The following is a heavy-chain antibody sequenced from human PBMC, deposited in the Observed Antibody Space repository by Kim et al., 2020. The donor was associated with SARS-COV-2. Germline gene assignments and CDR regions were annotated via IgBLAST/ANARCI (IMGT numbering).Heavy chain of an antibody. Sequence: GGSLRLSCAASGFTFSSYGMHWVRQAPGKGLEWVAGIWYDGSNKYYADSVKGRFTISRENSKNTLYLQMNSLRAEDTAVYDCARDFFEPIAAAERVDYWG. CDR2: IWYDGSNK. V-gene: IGHV3-33*01. J-gene: IGHJ4*01. CDR1: GFTFSSYG. CDR3: ARDFFEPIAAAERVDY. D-gene: IGHD6-13*01.